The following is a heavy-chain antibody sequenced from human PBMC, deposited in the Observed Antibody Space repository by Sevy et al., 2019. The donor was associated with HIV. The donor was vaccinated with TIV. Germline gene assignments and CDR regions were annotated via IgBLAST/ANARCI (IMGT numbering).Heavy chain of an antibody. D-gene: IGHD2-15*01. CDR2: VNPSGGST. CDR3: ARGSGGRSGWFDP. V-gene: IGHV1-46*01. Sequence: ASVKVSCKASGYTFTSYYMYWVRQAPGQGLEWMGIVNPSGGSTSYAQKFQGRVTMTRDTSTSTVYMELSRLRSEDTAVYYCARGSGGRSGWFDPGAREPWSPSPQ. J-gene: IGHJ5*02. CDR1: GYTFTSYY.